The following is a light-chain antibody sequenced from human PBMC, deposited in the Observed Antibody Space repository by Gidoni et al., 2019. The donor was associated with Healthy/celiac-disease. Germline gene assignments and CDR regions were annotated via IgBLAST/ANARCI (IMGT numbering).Light chain of an antibody. CDR3: QQYNSWPRT. Sequence: EIVLTQDPATLSVSPGERATLTCRASQRVSSNLAWYLQKPGQAPRLLIYGASTRATGIPARFSGSGSGTEFTLTISSLQSEDFAVYYCQQYNSWPRTFGQGTKVEIK. J-gene: IGKJ1*01. CDR1: QRVSSN. CDR2: GAS. V-gene: IGKV3-15*01.